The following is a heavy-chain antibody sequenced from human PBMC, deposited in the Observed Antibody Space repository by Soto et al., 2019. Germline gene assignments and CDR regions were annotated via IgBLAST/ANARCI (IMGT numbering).Heavy chain of an antibody. CDR3: ARDSRYYGSGSYYTDY. J-gene: IGHJ4*02. V-gene: IGHV3-7*01. CDR1: GFTFSSYW. Sequence: GGSLRLSCAASGFTFSSYWMSWVRQAPGKGLEWVANIKQDGSEKYYVDSVKGRFTISRDNAKNSLYLQMNSLRAEDTAVYYCARDSRYYGSGSYYTDYWGQGTLVTVSS. CDR2: IKQDGSEK. D-gene: IGHD3-10*01.